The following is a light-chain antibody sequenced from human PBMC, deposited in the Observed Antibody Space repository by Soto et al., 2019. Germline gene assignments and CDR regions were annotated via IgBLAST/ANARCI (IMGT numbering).Light chain of an antibody. J-gene: IGKJ1*01. Sequence: LHITGSRSTLSASGVDTVTIAWLASQSINTWLAWYQQKPGKAPKVLIFDASSLESGVPSRFSGSGSATEFTLTISSLQPDDFATYYCQQYSTYPWTFGQGTKVDIK. CDR2: DAS. V-gene: IGKV1-5*01. CDR1: QSINTW. CDR3: QQYSTYPWT.